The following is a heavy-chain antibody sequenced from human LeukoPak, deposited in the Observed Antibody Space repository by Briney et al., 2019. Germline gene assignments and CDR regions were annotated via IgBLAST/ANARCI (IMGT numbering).Heavy chain of an antibody. D-gene: IGHD6-19*01. V-gene: IGHV3-30*04. CDR2: ISYDGSNK. CDR1: GFTFSSYA. CDR3: VRRGDASSGWGDHDF. J-gene: IGHJ4*02. Sequence: GRSLRLSCAASGFTFSSYAMHWVRQAPGKGLEWVAVISYDGSNKYYADSVKGRFTISRDNSKNMVHLQMNSLTGEDTALYYCVRRGDASSGWGDHDFWGQGALVTVSS.